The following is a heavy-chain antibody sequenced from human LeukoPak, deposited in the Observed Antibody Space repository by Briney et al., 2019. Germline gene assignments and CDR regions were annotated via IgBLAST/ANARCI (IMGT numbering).Heavy chain of an antibody. J-gene: IGHJ6*04. Sequence: GGSLRLSCIASGFTFSSSEMNWVRQAPGKGLEGVSYISDSGTTKYYADSVRGRFTISRDNAKNSLYLQMNSLRAEDTSVYYCARDYDLSSGAMDVWGKGTTVTVSS. D-gene: IGHD3/OR15-3a*01. V-gene: IGHV3-48*03. CDR1: GFTFSSSE. CDR2: ISDSGTTK. CDR3: ARDYDLSSGAMDV.